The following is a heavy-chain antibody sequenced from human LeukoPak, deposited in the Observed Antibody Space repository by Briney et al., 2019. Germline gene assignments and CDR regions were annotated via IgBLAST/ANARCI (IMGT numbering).Heavy chain of an antibody. V-gene: IGHV1-46*01. D-gene: IGHD3-22*01. CDR2: INPSGGST. CDR1: GYTFTSYY. Sequence: GASVKVSCKASGYTFTSYYMHWVRQAPGQGLEWMGIINPSGGSTSYAQKFQGRVTMTRDTSTSTVYMELSSLRSEDTAVYYCAIASPRGSGESSGYYYVGFDYWGQGTLVTVSS. CDR3: AIASPRGSGESSGYYYVGFDY. J-gene: IGHJ4*02.